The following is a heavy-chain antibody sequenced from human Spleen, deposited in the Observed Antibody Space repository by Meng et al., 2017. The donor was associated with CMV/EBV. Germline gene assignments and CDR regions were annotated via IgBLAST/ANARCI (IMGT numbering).Heavy chain of an antibody. V-gene: IGHV3-7*01. CDR3: ARDSVPYFDY. J-gene: IGHJ4*02. CDR2: INQDGSQK. Sequence: GESLKISCAASGFTFSSHWMTWVRQAPGKGLEWVANINQDGSQKNYVDSVKGRFTISRDNAKNSLFLQMNSLRAEDTAVYYCARDSVPYFDYWGQGTLVTVSS. CDR1: GFTFSSHW.